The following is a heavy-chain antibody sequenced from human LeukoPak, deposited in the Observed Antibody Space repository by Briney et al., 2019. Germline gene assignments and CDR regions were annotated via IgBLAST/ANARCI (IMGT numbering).Heavy chain of an antibody. V-gene: IGHV5-51*01. J-gene: IGHJ4*02. D-gene: IGHD2-2*01. CDR1: GYSFTIYW. Sequence: GESLKISCKGSGYSFTIYWIGWVRQMPGKALEWMGIIYPGDSDTRYSPSCKAQVPIPADKSISTASLQWSSLKASDTAMYYCARGGAAADYWGQGTLVTVSS. CDR2: IYPGDSDT. CDR3: ARGGAAADY.